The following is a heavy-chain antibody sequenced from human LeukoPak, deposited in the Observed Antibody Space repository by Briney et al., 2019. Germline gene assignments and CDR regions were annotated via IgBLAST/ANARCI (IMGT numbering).Heavy chain of an antibody. CDR2: ISSSSSYI. V-gene: IGHV3-21*01. J-gene: IGHJ6*03. CDR1: GFTFSSYS. CDR3: ARDRTWNDRINPTLLDMDV. D-gene: IGHD1-1*01. Sequence: GGSLRLSCAASGFTFSSYSMNWVRQAPGKGLEWVSSISSSSSYIYYADSVKGRFTISRDNAKNTLYLQMGSLRAEDMAVYYCARDRTWNDRINPTLLDMDVWGKGTTVTVSS.